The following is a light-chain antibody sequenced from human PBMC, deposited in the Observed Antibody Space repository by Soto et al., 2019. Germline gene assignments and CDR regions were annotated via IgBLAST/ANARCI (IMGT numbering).Light chain of an antibody. CDR2: GAY. CDR1: RSVSSN. CDR3: QQYDTWPRA. J-gene: IGKJ1*01. Sequence: EIVMTQSPATLSVSPGERASLSCRASRSVSSNLAWYQQKPGQAPRLLIYGAYTRATGIPDRFSGSGSGTEFTLTISSLQSEDFAVYYCQQYDTWPRAFGQGTKVEIK. V-gene: IGKV3-15*01.